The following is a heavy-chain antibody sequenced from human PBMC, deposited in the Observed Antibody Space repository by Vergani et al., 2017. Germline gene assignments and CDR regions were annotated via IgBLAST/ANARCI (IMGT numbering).Heavy chain of an antibody. D-gene: IGHD5-18*01. CDR2: IIPVFRRT. CDR3: SRYQGPSNGIQSLDF. CDR1: GCTFSDDA. V-gene: IGHV1-69*12. Sequence: QVQLLQSGAEVKKPGYSVKLSCRSSGCTFSDDAFSWVRQAPGQGLEWMGWIIPVFRRTDYSHIFRDRLRITADDSTSTVYMELISLTSDDMAIYYCSRYQGPSNGIQSLDFWGQGTLVTVSS. J-gene: IGHJ4*02.